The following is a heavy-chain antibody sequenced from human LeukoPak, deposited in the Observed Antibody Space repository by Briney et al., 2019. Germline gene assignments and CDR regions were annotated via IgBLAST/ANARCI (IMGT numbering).Heavy chain of an antibody. J-gene: IGHJ4*02. CDR1: GGSISSYY. D-gene: IGHD3-3*01. V-gene: IGHV4-59*01. CDR3: ASGGDFWSGYYYFDY. Sequence: MTSETLSLTCTVSGGSISSYYWSWIRQPPGKGLEWIGYIYYSGSTNYNPSLKSGVTISVDTSKNQFSLKLSSVTAADTAVYYCASGGDFWSGYYYFDYWGQGTLVTVSS. CDR2: IYYSGST.